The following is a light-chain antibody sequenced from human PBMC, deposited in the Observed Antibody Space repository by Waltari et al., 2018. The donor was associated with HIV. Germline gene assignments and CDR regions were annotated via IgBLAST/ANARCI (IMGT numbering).Light chain of an antibody. Sequence: QSVLTQPPSASGTPGPRVTISCSGSSPNIGRNTVNWSQQLPGTAPKLLIYNNNQRPAWVPDRFSGSKSGTSASLAITGLQADDEADYYCQSYDSNLSGLVFGGGTKLTVL. J-gene: IGLJ2*01. CDR2: NNN. CDR3: QSYDSNLSGLV. V-gene: IGLV1-44*01. CDR1: SPNIGRNT.